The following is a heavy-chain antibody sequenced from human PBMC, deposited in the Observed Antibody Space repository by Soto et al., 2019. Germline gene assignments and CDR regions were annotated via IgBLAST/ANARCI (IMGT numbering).Heavy chain of an antibody. J-gene: IGHJ4*02. CDR1: GGSINSNTYY. V-gene: IGHV4-39*01. Sequence: QLQLQESGPGLVKPSETLSLTCTVSGGSINSNTYYWGWIRQPPGKGLEYIGIVYYTWSTYYSPSLKSRVTISVDTSKNQFSLKLSSVTAADTAVYYCARRGGSGYGFGYFDYWGQGTLVTVSS. CDR2: VYYTWST. CDR3: ARRGGSGYGFGYFDY. D-gene: IGHD3-22*01.